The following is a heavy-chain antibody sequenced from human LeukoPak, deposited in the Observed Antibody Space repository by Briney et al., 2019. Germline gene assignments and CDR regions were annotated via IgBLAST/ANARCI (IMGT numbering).Heavy chain of an antibody. CDR1: GGTFSSYA. J-gene: IGHJ5*02. CDR2: IIPILGIA. D-gene: IGHD2-21*02. V-gene: IGHV1-69*04. CDR3: ARDGSPRIVVVTAGWFDP. Sequence: GASVKVSCKASGGTFSSYAISWVRQAPGQGLEWMGRIIPILGIANYAQKFQGRVTITADKSTSTAYMELSSLRSEDTAVYYCARDGSPRIVVVTAGWFDPWGQGTLVTVSS.